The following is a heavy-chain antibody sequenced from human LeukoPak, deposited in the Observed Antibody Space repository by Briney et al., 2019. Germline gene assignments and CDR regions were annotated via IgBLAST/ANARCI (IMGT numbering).Heavy chain of an antibody. V-gene: IGHV3-33*01. CDR2: IWYDGSNK. Sequence: GGSLRLSCAASGFTFSSYGMHWVRQAPGKGLEWVAVIWYDGSNKYYADSVKGRFTISRDNSKNTLYLQMNSLRAEDTAVYYCARPRYCSSISCYFHAFDVWGQGTMVTVSS. D-gene: IGHD2-2*01. J-gene: IGHJ3*01. CDR1: GFTFSSYG. CDR3: ARPRYCSSISCYFHAFDV.